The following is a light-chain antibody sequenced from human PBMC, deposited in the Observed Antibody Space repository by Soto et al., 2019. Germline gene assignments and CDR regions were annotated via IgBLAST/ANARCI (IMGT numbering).Light chain of an antibody. J-gene: IGKJ2*01. CDR3: QQYDNLMYT. Sequence: DVQMTQSPSSLSASAGDRVTITCRASQDISNYLNWYQQKPGKAPKLLIYDASNLETGVPSRFSGSGSGTDFTFTISSLQHEDIATYYCQQYDNLMYTFGQGPKVDIK. V-gene: IGKV1-33*01. CDR2: DAS. CDR1: QDISNY.